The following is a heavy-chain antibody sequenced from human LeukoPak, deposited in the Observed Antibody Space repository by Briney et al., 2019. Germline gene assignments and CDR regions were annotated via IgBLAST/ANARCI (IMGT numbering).Heavy chain of an antibody. V-gene: IGHV4-59*01. D-gene: IGHD5-18*01. Sequence: KPSETLSLTCTVSGGSISSYYWSWIRQPPGKGLEWIGYIYYSGSTNYNPSLKSRVTISVGTSKNQFSLKLSSVTAADTAVYYCAGGYSYGSTYYYMDVWGKGTTVTISS. CDR2: IYYSGST. J-gene: IGHJ6*03. CDR1: GGSISSYY. CDR3: AGGYSYGSTYYYMDV.